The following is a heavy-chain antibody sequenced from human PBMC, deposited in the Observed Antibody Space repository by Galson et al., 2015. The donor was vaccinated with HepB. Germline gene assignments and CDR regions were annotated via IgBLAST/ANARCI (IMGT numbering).Heavy chain of an antibody. CDR3: ARDRSSSSGWYAETFDY. J-gene: IGHJ4*02. D-gene: IGHD6-19*01. CDR1: GFTFNSYA. Sequence: SLRLPCAAGGFTFNSYAMHGGRQAPGKGLEWVAVISCDGSNKYYADSVKGRFTISRDNSKNTLYLQMNSLRAEDTAVYYCARDRSSSSGWYAETFDYWGQGTLVTVSS. V-gene: IGHV3-30*04. CDR2: ISCDGSNK.